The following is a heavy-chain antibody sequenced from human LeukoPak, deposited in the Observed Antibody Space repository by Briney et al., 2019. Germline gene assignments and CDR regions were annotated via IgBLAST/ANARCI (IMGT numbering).Heavy chain of an antibody. CDR2: MNPNSGNT. V-gene: IGHV1-8*02. CDR1: GYTFTGYY. J-gene: IGHJ4*02. Sequence: GASVKVSCKASGYTFTGYYMHWVRQAPGQGLEWMGWMNPNSGNTGYAQKFQGRVTMTRNTSISTAYMELSSLRSEDTAVYYCARLNYDYVWGSYRYEEDDYWGQGTLVTVSS. D-gene: IGHD3-16*02. CDR3: ARLNYDYVWGSYRYEEDDY.